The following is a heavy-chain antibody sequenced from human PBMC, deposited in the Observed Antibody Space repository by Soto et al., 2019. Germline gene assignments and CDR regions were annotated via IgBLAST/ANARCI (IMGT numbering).Heavy chain of an antibody. J-gene: IGHJ4*02. CDR2: ISYDGSNK. D-gene: IGHD3-22*01. V-gene: IGHV3-30-3*01. CDR3: ARVAGYDSSGPLY. CDR1: GFTFSIYA. Sequence: GGSLRLSCAASGFTFSIYAMHWVRQAPGKGLEWVAVISYDGSNKYYADSVKGRFTISRDNSKNTLYLQMNSLRAEDTAVYYCARVAGYDSSGPLYWGQGTLVTVSS.